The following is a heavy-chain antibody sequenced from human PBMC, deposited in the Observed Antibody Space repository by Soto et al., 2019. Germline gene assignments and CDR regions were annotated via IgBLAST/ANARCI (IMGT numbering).Heavy chain of an antibody. V-gene: IGHV3-23*01. Sequence: PGGSLRLSCAASGFTFSSYAMAWVRQAPGTGLEWVSVIDGSGGDTSLADSVKGRFSISRDNSKKMLYLHMNSLRVEDTAVYYCAKDYYDYWGQGTLVTVSS. CDR3: AKDYYDY. D-gene: IGHD3-22*01. J-gene: IGHJ4*02. CDR1: GFTFSSYA. CDR2: IDGSGGDT.